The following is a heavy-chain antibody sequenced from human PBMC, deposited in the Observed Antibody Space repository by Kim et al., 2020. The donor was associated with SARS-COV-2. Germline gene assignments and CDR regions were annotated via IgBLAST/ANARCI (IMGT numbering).Heavy chain of an antibody. V-gene: IGHV3-21*01. J-gene: IGHJ6*02. CDR1: GFTFSSYS. CDR2: ISSSSSYI. Sequence: GGSLRLSCAASGFTFSSYSMNWVRQAPGKGLEWVSSISSSSSYIYYADSVKGRFTISRDNAKNSLYLQMNSLRAEDTAVYYCARDKTSKYSSSWYDPQMGYYYGMDVWGQGTTVTVSS. CDR3: ARDKTSKYSSSWYDPQMGYYYGMDV. D-gene: IGHD6-13*01.